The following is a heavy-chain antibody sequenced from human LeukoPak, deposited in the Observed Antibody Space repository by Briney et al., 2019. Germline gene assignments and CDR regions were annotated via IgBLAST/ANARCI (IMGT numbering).Heavy chain of an antibody. CDR1: GGSISSSSYY. CDR3: ARVKVGSTTFDY. Sequence: PSETLSLTCTVSGGSISSSSYYWGWIRQPPGKGLEWIGSIYYSGSTYYIPSLKSRVTISVDTSKNQFSLKLSSVTAADTAVYYCARVKVGSTTFDYWGQGALVTVSS. D-gene: IGHD1-26*01. V-gene: IGHV4-39*02. J-gene: IGHJ4*02. CDR2: IYYSGST.